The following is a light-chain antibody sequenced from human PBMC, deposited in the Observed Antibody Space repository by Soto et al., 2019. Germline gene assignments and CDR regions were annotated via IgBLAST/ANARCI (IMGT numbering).Light chain of an antibody. J-gene: IGKJ2*01. CDR1: QTIDTY. CDR3: PQCTGNPYT. Sequence: DIQMTQSPSSLSASVGDRVTITCRASQTIDTYLNWYQQNPGKAPKLLIYAASTMQNGVPSRFSSSGSRTAFTFTISRLQPEDVSTYYRPQCTGNPYTFGQGTKLEIE. V-gene: IGKV1-39*01. CDR2: AAS.